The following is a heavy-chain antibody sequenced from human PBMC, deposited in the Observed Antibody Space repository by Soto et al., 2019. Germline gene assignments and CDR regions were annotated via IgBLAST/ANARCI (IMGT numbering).Heavy chain of an antibody. CDR3: AKNVGPKDIVVVVAATPGYY. V-gene: IGHV3-23*01. CDR2: ISGSGGST. CDR1: GFTFSSYA. Sequence: EVQLLESGGGLVQPGGSLRLSCAASGFTFSSYAMSWVSQAPGKGLEWVSAISGSGGSTYYADSVKGRFTISRDNSKNTLYLQMNSLRAEDTAVYYCAKNVGPKDIVVVVAATPGYYWGQGTLVTVSS. J-gene: IGHJ4*02. D-gene: IGHD2-15*01.